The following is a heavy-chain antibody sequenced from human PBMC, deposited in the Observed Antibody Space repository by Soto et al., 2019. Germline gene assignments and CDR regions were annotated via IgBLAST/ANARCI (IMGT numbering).Heavy chain of an antibody. CDR3: ARRARPDFYYMDV. D-gene: IGHD6-6*01. V-gene: IGHV3-64*01. CDR1: GFTLSGYA. Sequence: GGSLRLSCAASGFTLSGYAMDWVRQAPGKGLEYVSGISSKGVGTYYANSVQGRFTISRDNSKNTVYLQMGSLRPEDMAVYYCARRARPDFYYMDVWGKGTTVTVSS. CDR2: ISSKGVGT. J-gene: IGHJ6*03.